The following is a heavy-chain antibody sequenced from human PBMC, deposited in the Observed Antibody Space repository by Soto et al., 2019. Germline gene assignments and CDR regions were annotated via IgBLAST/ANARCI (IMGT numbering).Heavy chain of an antibody. J-gene: IGHJ4*02. CDR2: IKQDGSEK. CDR1: GFTFSSYG. CDR3: ARARRGYHDY. V-gene: IGHV3-7*01. D-gene: IGHD5-18*01. Sequence: GSLRLSCAASGFTFSSYGMHWVRQAPGKGLEWVANIKQDGSEKYYVDSVKGRFTISRDNAKNSLYLQMNSLRAEDTAVYYCARARRGYHDYWGQGTLVTVSS.